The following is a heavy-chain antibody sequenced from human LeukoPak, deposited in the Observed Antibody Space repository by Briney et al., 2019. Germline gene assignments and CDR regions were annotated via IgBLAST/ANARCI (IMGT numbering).Heavy chain of an antibody. CDR1: GGSISSSSYY. CDR2: IYYSGST. V-gene: IGHV4-39*07. Sequence: PSETLSLTCTVSGGSISSSSYYWGWIRQPPGKGLEWIGSIYYSGSTYYNPSLKSRVTISVDTSKNQFSLKLSSVTAADTAVYYCARGALVVAETPAYYFDYWGQGTLVTVSS. CDR3: ARGALVVAETPAYYFDY. D-gene: IGHD2-15*01. J-gene: IGHJ4*02.